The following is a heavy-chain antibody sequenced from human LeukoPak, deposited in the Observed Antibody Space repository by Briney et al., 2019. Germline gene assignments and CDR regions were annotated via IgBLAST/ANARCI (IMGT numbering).Heavy chain of an antibody. CDR3: AREVVVVAYDAFDI. Sequence: GGSLRLSCAASGFTFSSYSMNWVRQAPGKGLEWVPYISSSSSTIYYADSVKGRFTISRDNSKNTLYLQMNSLRAEDTAVYYCAREVVVVAYDAFDIWGQGTVVTVSS. CDR1: GFTFSSYS. CDR2: ISSSSSTI. J-gene: IGHJ3*02. V-gene: IGHV3-48*01. D-gene: IGHD2-15*01.